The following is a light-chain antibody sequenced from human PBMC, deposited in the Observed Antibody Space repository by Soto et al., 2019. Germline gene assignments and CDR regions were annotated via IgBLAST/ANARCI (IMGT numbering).Light chain of an antibody. J-gene: IGLJ1*01. CDR3: SSFTSSITYV. CDR2: DVS. Sequence: QSALTQPASVSGSPGQSITISCTGTSSDVGGYNYVSWYQQHPGKAPKLIIYDVSERPSGVSFRFSGSKSGNTASLTVSGLQAEDEADYYCSSFTSSITYVLGTGTKLTVL. V-gene: IGLV2-14*03. CDR1: SSDVGGYNY.